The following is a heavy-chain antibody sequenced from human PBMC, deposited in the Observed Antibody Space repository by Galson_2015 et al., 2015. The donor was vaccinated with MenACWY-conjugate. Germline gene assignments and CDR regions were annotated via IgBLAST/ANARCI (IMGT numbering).Heavy chain of an antibody. CDR1: GFTFRDYA. Sequence: SLRLSCAASGFTFRDYAMTWVRLAPGTGLEWISAIRGSGANTYYADSVKGRFTISRDNSKDTVYLQLNSLRAEDTAVYYCAKTQKLIYFYYDMDVCGQGTTVPVSS. D-gene: IGHD6-6*01. V-gene: IGHV3-23*01. CDR3: AKTQKLIYFYYDMDV. J-gene: IGHJ6*02. CDR2: IRGSGANT.